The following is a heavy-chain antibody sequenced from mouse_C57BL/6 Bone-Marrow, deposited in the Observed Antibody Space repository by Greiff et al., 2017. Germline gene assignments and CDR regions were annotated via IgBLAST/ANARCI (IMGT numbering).Heavy chain of an antibody. D-gene: IGHD2-4*01. Sequence: QVQLQQPGAELVMPGASVKLSCKASGYTFTSYWMHWVKQRPGQGLERIGEIDPSDSYTNYNQKFKGKSTLTVDKSSSTAYMQLSSLTSEDSAVYYCARSYYDYDGYAMDYWGQGTSVTVSS. J-gene: IGHJ4*01. V-gene: IGHV1-69*01. CDR2: IDPSDSYT. CDR1: GYTFTSYW. CDR3: ARSYYDYDGYAMDY.